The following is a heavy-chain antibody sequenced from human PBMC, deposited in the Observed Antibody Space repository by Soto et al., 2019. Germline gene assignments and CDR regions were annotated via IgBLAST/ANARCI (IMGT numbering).Heavy chain of an antibody. CDR3: VREGPRKIVGAIDY. Sequence: QVQLVESGGGVVQPGRSLRISCATSGFSFGNFAMHCFRQAPGKGLEWVSTVRRDGSYEQYGDSVKGRFTISRDNHKNTLYLQMNSLRVGDTAVYYCVREGPRKIVGAIDYWGQGTLVTVSS. J-gene: IGHJ4*02. D-gene: IGHD1-26*01. CDR1: GFSFGNFA. CDR2: VRRDGSYE. V-gene: IGHV3-33*01.